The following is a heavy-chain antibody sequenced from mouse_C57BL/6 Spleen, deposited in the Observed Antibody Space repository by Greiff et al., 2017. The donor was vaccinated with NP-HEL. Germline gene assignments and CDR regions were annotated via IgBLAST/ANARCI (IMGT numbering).Heavy chain of an antibody. J-gene: IGHJ3*01. CDR1: GYTFTDYY. CDR2: INPNNGGT. CDR3: ARVYYGSSRFAY. V-gene: IGHV1-26*01. Sequence: EVQLQQSGPELVKPGASVKISCKASGYTFTDYYMNWVKQSHGKSLEWIGDINPNNGGTSYNQKFKGKATLTVDKSSSTAYMELRSLTSEDSAVYYCARVYYGSSRFAYWGQGTLVTVSA. D-gene: IGHD1-1*01.